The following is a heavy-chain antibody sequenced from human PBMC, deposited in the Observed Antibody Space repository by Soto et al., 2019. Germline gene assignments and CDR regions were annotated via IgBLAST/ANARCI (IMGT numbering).Heavy chain of an antibody. Sequence: PGESLKISCKGSGYSFTSYWIGWVRQLPGKGLEWMGIMYPGDSDTRYSPSFQGQVTISADKSISTAYLQWSSLKASDTAMYYCARRKYYDRSGYYSDAVDIWGQGTMVTVSS. D-gene: IGHD3-22*01. CDR1: GYSFTSYW. CDR3: ARRKYYDRSGYYSDAVDI. V-gene: IGHV5-51*01. J-gene: IGHJ3*02. CDR2: MYPGDSDT.